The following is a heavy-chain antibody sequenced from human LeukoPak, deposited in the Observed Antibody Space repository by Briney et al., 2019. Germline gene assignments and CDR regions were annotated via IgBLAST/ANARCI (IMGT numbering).Heavy chain of an antibody. CDR3: AKAHSGSFDY. D-gene: IGHD5-12*01. CDR1: GFTFSSYG. J-gene: IGHJ4*02. Sequence: GGSLRLSCAASGFTFSSYGMHWVRQAPGKGLEWVAVISYDGSSKYYADSVKGRFTISSDNSKNTLYLQMNSLRAEDTAVYYCAKAHSGSFDYWGQGTLVTVSS. CDR2: ISYDGSSK. V-gene: IGHV3-30*18.